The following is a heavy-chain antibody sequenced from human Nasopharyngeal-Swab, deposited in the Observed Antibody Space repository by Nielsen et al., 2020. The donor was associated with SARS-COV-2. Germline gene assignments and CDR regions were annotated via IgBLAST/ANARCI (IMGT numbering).Heavy chain of an antibody. V-gene: IGHV4-34*01. J-gene: IGHJ4*02. CDR2: INHSGST. D-gene: IGHD6-19*01. Sequence: WIRQPPGKGLEWIGEINHSGSTSYNPSLKSRVTISVDTSNNQFSLKLSSVTAADTAVYYCARGSRSGINNYSSGWYFFDYWGQGALVTVSS. CDR3: ARGSRSGINNYSSGWYFFDY.